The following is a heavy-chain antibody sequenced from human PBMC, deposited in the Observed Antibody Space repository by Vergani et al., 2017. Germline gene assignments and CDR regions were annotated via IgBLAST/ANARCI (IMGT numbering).Heavy chain of an antibody. J-gene: IGHJ4*02. Sequence: QVQLQESGPGLVKPSETLSLTCAVSGYSISSGYYWGWIRQPPGKGLEWIGSIYHSGSTYYNPSLKSRDTISVDTSKNQFSLKLSSVTAADTAVYYCARLSGGYWGQGTLVTVSS. CDR1: GYSISSGYY. CDR2: IYHSGST. V-gene: IGHV4-38-2*01. CDR3: ARLSGGY. D-gene: IGHD2/OR15-2a*01.